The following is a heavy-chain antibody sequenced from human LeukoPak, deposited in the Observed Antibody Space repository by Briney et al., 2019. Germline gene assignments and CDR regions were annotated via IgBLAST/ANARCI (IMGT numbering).Heavy chain of an antibody. J-gene: IGHJ3*02. CDR2: ISGSGGST. CDR3: AKEEPSALGEPNDAFDI. CDR1: GFTFSSYS. Sequence: PGGSLRLSCAASGFTFSSYSMNWVRQAPGKGLEWVSAISGSGGSTYYADSVKGRFTISRDNSKNTLYLQMNSLRAEDTAVYYCAKEEPSALGEPNDAFDIWGQGTMVTVSS. D-gene: IGHD3-16*01. V-gene: IGHV3-23*01.